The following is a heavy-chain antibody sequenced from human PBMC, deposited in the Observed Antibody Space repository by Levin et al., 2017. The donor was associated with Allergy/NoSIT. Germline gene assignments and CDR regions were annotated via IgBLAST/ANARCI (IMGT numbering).Heavy chain of an antibody. CDR1: GFTFVTHW. J-gene: IGHJ4*02. Sequence: LGESLKISCAASGFTFVTHWMSWVRQAPGKGLEWVANIKPDGSEKYYVDSVKGRFTISRDNAKNSLYLQMNSLRVEDTAVYYCARGGSSWYSGWGQGTLVTVSS. V-gene: IGHV3-7*01. CDR2: IKPDGSEK. CDR3: ARGGSSWYSG. D-gene: IGHD6-13*01.